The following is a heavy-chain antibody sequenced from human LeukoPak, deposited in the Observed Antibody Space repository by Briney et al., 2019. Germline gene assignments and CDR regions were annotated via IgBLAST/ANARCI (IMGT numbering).Heavy chain of an antibody. CDR3: ARDRSFYDSSGYYSPFFDY. CDR1: GFTFSSYE. V-gene: IGHV3-48*03. J-gene: IGHJ4*02. Sequence: GGSLRLSCAASGFTFSSYEMNWVRQAPGKGLEWVSYISSSGSTIYYADSVKGRFTISRDNAKSSLYLQMNSLRAEDTAVYYCARDRSFYDSSGYYSPFFDYWGQGTLVTVSS. CDR2: ISSSGSTI. D-gene: IGHD3-22*01.